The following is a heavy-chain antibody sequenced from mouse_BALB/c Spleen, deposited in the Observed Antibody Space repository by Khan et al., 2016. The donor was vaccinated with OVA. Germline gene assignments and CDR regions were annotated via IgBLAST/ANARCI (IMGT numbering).Heavy chain of an antibody. CDR3: ASINA. J-gene: IGHJ2*01. CDR1: GFNIKDTY. D-gene: IGHD1-3*01. CDR2: IDPADGNT. Sequence: VQLQQSGAGLVKPGASVKLSCTASGFNIKDTYMHWVKQRSEQGLEWSVRIDPADGNTRYDPKFQGSATMTADTSSNTAYLQLSSMTSEDTAVYYGASINAWGQGTTLPVSS. V-gene: IGHV14-3*02.